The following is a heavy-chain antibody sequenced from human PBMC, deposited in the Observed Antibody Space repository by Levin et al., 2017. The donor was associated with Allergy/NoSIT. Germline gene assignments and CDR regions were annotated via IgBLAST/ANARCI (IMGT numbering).Heavy chain of an antibody. Sequence: GESLKISCAASGFTFSDYYMSWIRQAPGKGLEWVSYISSSGSTIYYADSVKGRFTISRDNAKNSLYLQMNSLRAEDTAVYYCAGGGDDYGDYDYGMDGWGQGTTVTVAS. CDR3: AGGGDDYGDYDYGMDG. CDR2: ISSSGSTI. J-gene: IGHJ6*02. CDR1: GFTFSDYY. D-gene: IGHD4-17*01. V-gene: IGHV3-11*01.